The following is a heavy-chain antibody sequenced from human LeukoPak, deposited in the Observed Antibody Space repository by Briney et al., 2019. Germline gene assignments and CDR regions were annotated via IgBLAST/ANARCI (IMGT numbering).Heavy chain of an antibody. CDR3: ARLGGAAAAGIIDY. D-gene: IGHD6-13*01. V-gene: IGHV4-39*01. CDR2: IYYSGST. J-gene: IGHJ4*02. Sequence: SETLSLTCTVSGGSIDSNSWTWIRQPPGKGLEWIGSIYYSGSTYYNPSLESRVTIPVDTSKNQFSLKVSSVTAADTAVYYCARLGGAAAAGIIDYWGQGTLVTVSS. CDR1: GGSIDSNS.